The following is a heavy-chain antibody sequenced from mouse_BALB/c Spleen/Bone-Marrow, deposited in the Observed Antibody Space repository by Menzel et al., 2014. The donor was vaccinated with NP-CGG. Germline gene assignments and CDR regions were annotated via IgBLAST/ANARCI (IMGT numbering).Heavy chain of an antibody. V-gene: IGHV1S81*02. J-gene: IGHJ1*01. Sequence: VKLVESGAELVRPGASVKLSCKASGYTFTGYWMNWVKQRPGQGLEWIGEINPSNGRTNYNEKFKSKATLTVDKSSSTAYMQLSSLTSEDSAVYYCAPYYYGSSYGFYWYFDVWGAGTTVTVSS. CDR2: INPSNGRT. D-gene: IGHD1-1*01. CDR1: GYTFTGYW. CDR3: APYYYGSSYGFYWYFDV.